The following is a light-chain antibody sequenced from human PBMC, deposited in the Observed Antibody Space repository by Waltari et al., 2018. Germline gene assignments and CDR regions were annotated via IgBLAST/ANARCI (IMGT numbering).Light chain of an antibody. CDR3: CSYAGSSTLV. V-gene: IGLV2-23*02. J-gene: IGLJ2*01. CDR1: SSDVGSYNF. CDR2: EVS. Sequence: QSALTQPASVSGSPGQSITIPCTGTSSDVGSYNFVSWYQQHPGKVPKLMIYEVSKRPSGVSNRFSGSTSGNTASLTISGLQAEDGADYYCCSYAGSSTLVFGGGTKLTVL.